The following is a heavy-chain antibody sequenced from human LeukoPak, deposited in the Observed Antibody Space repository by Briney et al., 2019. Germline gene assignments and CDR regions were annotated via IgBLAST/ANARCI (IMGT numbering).Heavy chain of an antibody. CDR2: ISYDGSNK. CDR1: GFTFSSYA. J-gene: IGHJ4*02. V-gene: IGHV3-30*04. Sequence: GGSLRLSCAASGFTFSSYAIHWVRQAPGKGLEWVAVISYDGSNKYYADSVKGRFTISRDNSKNTLYLQMNSLRAEDTAVYYCAKTPVGMVPLDYWGQGTLVTVSS. D-gene: IGHD5-24*01. CDR3: AKTPVGMVPLDY.